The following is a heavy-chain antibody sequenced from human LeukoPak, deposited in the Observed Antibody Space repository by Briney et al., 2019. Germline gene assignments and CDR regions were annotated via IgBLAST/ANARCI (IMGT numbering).Heavy chain of an antibody. CDR3: AGGYSDFLHWFDP. V-gene: IGHV4-59*01. CDR2: IYYSGST. Sequence: SETLSLTCTVSGGSISSYYWSWIRQPPGKGLEGMGYIYYSGSTNYNPSLKSRVTISVDTSKNQCSLKLSSVTAADSAVYYCAGGYSDFLHWFDPWGQGTLVTVSS. CDR1: GGSISSYY. D-gene: IGHD3-3*01. J-gene: IGHJ5*02.